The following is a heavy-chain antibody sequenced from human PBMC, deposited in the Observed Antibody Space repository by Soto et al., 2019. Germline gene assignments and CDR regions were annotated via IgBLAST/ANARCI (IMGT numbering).Heavy chain of an antibody. D-gene: IGHD6-13*01. V-gene: IGHV3-23*01. Sequence: PGGSLRLSCAAPGFTFSSYAMSWVRQAPGKGLEWVSAISGSGGSTYYAGSVKGRFTISRDNSKNTLYLQMNSLRAEDTAVYYCAKEGRYSSSWYVGHFDYWGQGTLVTVSS. J-gene: IGHJ4*02. CDR1: GFTFSSYA. CDR2: ISGSGGST. CDR3: AKEGRYSSSWYVGHFDY.